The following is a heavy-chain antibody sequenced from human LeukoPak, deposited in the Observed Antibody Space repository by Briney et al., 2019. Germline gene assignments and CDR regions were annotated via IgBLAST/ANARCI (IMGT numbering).Heavy chain of an antibody. Sequence: ASVKVSCKASGYTFTGYYMHWVRQAPGQGLEWMGRINPNSGGTNYAQKFQGRVTMTRDTSISTAYMELSRLRSDDTAVYYCARGPMVRGVNLAEWFDPGGQGTLVTVSS. CDR2: INPNSGGT. D-gene: IGHD3-10*01. V-gene: IGHV1-2*06. CDR3: ARGPMVRGVNLAEWFDP. J-gene: IGHJ5*02. CDR1: GYTFTGYY.